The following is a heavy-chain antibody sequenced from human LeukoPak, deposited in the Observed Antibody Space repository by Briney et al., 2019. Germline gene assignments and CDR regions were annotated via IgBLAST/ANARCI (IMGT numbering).Heavy chain of an antibody. D-gene: IGHD5-18*01. Sequence: SETQSLTCTVSGGSISSSSYYWGWIRQPPGKGLEWIGSIYYSGSTYYNPSLKSRVTISVDTSKNQFSLKLSSVTAADTAVYYCAREKQDSGYSSPFDYWGQGTLDSVSS. CDR2: IYYSGST. V-gene: IGHV4-39*07. CDR1: GGSISSSSYY. CDR3: AREKQDSGYSSPFDY. J-gene: IGHJ4*02.